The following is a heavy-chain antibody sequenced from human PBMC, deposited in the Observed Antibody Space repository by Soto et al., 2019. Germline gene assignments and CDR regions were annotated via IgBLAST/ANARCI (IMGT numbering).Heavy chain of an antibody. CDR2: IYPGDSDT. CDR1: GYTFTDYW. D-gene: IGHD2-15*01. J-gene: IGHJ4*01. CDR3: ARQGEFCSGDNCFNDY. Sequence: GESLKISCKGSGYTFTDYWIGWVRQLPGKGLEWMGIIYPGDSDTRYSPSFQGHVTITVDKSISTAFLQWGSLKASDTAMYYCARQGEFCSGDNCFNDYWGHGTLATVSS. V-gene: IGHV5-51*01.